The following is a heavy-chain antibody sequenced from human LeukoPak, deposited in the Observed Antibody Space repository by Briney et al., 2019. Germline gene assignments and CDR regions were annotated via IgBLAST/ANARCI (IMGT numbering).Heavy chain of an antibody. J-gene: IGHJ4*02. D-gene: IGHD3-22*01. CDR3: ARVNRRYYYDSSGYPDY. CDR1: GGSFSGYY. V-gene: IGHV4-34*01. Sequence: PSETLSLTCAVYGGSFSGYYWSWIRQPPGKGLEWIGEINHSGSTNYNPSLKSRVTISVDTSKNQFSLKLSSVTAADTAVYYCARVNRRYYYDSSGYPDYWGQGTLVTVSS. CDR2: INHSGST.